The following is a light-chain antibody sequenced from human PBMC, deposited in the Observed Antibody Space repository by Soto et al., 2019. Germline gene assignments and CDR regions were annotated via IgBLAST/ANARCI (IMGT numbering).Light chain of an antibody. Sequence: EIVLTQSPGTLSLSPGERATLSCRASQSVSSSYLAWYQQKPGQAPRLLIYGASSRATGIPDGFSGSGSGTDFTLTISRLEPEDFAVYYCQQYGSSQAPTFGQGTRLEIK. V-gene: IGKV3-20*01. CDR1: QSVSSSY. CDR2: GAS. J-gene: IGKJ5*01. CDR3: QQYGSSQAPT.